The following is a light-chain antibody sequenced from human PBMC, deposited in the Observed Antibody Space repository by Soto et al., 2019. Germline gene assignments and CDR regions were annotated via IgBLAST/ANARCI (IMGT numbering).Light chain of an antibody. Sequence: EIVMTQSPATLSVSPGERATLSCRASQSVSSNLAWYQQKPGQAPRLLSYGASTRATGIPARLSDSRSGTEFTLNISSLQSEDFAVYYCQQYNNWPSITFGQGTRLEIK. CDR3: QQYNNWPSIT. V-gene: IGKV3-15*01. J-gene: IGKJ5*01. CDR1: QSVSSN. CDR2: GAS.